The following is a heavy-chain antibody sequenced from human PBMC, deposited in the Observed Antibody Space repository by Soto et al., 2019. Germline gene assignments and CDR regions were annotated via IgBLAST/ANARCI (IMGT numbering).Heavy chain of an antibody. V-gene: IGHV1-2*04. CDR2: INPNSGGT. Sequence: GASVKVSCKASGYTFTGYYMHWVRQAPGQGLEWMGWINPNSGGTNYAQKFQGWVTMTRDTSISTAYMELSRLRSDDTAVYYCARDSSSSKYYYYMDVWGKGTTVTVSS. CDR1: GYTFTGYY. CDR3: ARDSSSSKYYYYMDV. D-gene: IGHD6-6*01. J-gene: IGHJ6*03.